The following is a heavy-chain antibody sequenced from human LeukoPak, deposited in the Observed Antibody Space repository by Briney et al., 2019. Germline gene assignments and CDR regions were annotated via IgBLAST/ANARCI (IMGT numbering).Heavy chain of an antibody. D-gene: IGHD3-3*01. J-gene: IGHJ3*02. CDR1: GFTFSSYW. CDR2: INTDGSST. V-gene: IGHV3-74*01. Sequence: GGSLRLSCAASGFTFSSYWMHWVRQAPGKGLVWVSRINTDGSSTSYADSVKGRFTISRDNAKNTLYLQMNSLRAEDTAVYYCARVGDPYYDFWSGHDAFDIWGQGTMVTVSS. CDR3: ARVGDPYYDFWSGHDAFDI.